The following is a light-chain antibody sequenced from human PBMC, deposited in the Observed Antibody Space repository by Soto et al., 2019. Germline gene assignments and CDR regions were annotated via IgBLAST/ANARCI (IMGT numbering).Light chain of an antibody. Sequence: QSALTQPASVSGSPGQSVTISCTGATSDVGGYNYVSWYQQHPGKAPKLMIYDVNVRPSRVSNRFSGSKSGNTASLTISGLQAEDEADYYCTSYTTENLAVFGTGTKLTVL. J-gene: IGLJ1*01. CDR2: DVN. CDR3: TSYTTENLAV. V-gene: IGLV2-14*01. CDR1: TSDVGGYNY.